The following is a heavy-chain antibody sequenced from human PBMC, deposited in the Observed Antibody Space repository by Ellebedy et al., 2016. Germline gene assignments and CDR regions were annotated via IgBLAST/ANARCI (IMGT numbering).Heavy chain of an antibody. V-gene: IGHV3-33*01. CDR3: ARDYTAGWFDP. D-gene: IGHD3-16*01. CDR1: GFTFSSYG. CDR2: IWYDGSNK. Sequence: GESLKISCAASGFTFSSYGMHWVRQAPGKGLEWVAVIWYDGSNKYYAASVKGRFTISRDNSKNTLYLQMNSLRAEDTAVYYCARDYTAGWFDPWGQGTLVTVSS. J-gene: IGHJ5*02.